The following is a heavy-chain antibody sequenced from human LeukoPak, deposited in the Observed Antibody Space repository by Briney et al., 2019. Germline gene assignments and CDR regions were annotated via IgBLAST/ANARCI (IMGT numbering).Heavy chain of an antibody. V-gene: IGHV3-21*01. CDR2: ISRGSTYI. J-gene: IGHJ4*02. D-gene: IGHD5-18*01. Sequence: GGSLRLSCAASEFTFSSYLMNWVRQAPGKGLEWVSYISRGSTYIHYADSVKGRFTISRDNAKNSLYLQMNSLRAEDTAVYYCARGYSYGASGFDYWGEGTLVTVSS. CDR3: ARGYSYGASGFDY. CDR1: EFTFSSYL.